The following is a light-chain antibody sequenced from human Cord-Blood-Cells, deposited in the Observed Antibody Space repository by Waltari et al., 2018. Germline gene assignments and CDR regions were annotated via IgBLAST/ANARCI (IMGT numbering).Light chain of an antibody. J-gene: IGLJ3*02. CDR3: CSYAGSSTWV. CDR1: SSDVGSYNL. V-gene: IGLV2-23*02. CDR2: EVS. Sequence: QSALTQPASVSGSPGQSITISCTGTSSDVGSYNLVSWYQQHPGKAPKLMIYEVSKRPSGVSNSFSGSKSGNTASLTISGLQAEDEADYYCCSYAGSSTWVFGGGTKLTVL.